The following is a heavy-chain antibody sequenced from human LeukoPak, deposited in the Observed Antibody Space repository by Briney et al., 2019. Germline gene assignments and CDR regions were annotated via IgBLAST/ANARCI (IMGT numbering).Heavy chain of an antibody. CDR2: IYYSGST. V-gene: IGHV4-59*01. CDR3: AFGDYYYYYGMDV. CDR1: GGSISSYY. J-gene: IGHJ6*02. D-gene: IGHD4-17*01. Sequence: SETLSLTCTVSGGSISSYYWSWIRQPPGKGLEWIGYIYYSGSTNYNPSLKSRVTISVDTSKNQFSLKLSSVTAADTAVYYCAFGDYYYYYGMDVWGQGTTVTVSS.